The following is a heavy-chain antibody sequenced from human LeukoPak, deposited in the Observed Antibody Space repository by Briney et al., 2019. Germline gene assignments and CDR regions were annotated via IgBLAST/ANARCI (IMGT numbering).Heavy chain of an antibody. CDR2: ISYDGTNK. Sequence: PGRPLRLSCAASGFSFSSYGMHWVRQAPGKGLEWVAVISYDGTNKDYADSVKGRFTISRDNSKNTLFLQMNSLRTEDTAVYYCAKDRGWNGAFDHWGQGTLVTVSS. CDR1: GFSFSSYG. CDR3: AKDRGWNGAFDH. D-gene: IGHD1-1*01. V-gene: IGHV3-30*18. J-gene: IGHJ4*02.